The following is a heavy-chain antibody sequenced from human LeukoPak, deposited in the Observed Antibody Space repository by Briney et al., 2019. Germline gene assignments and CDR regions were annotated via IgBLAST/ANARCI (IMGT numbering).Heavy chain of an antibody. CDR3: AGGRDNCFDL. CDR1: GFTDSSNY. CDR2: IHSGGST. Sequence: GGSLRLSCAASGFTDSSNYMSWVRQAPGKGLEWVSVIHSGGSTYYADSVKGRFTISRDNSKNTLYLQMSSLRAEDTAVYYCAGGRDNCFDLWGQGTLVTVSS. V-gene: IGHV3-53*01. J-gene: IGHJ5*02.